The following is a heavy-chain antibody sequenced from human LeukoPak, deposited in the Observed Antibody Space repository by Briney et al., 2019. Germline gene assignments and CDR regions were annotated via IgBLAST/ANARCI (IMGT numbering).Heavy chain of an antibody. V-gene: IGHV3-23*01. D-gene: IGHD2-2*01. CDR2: ISASGAGT. J-gene: IGHJ4*02. Sequence: GGSLRLSCVASGFTFSDYAMNWVRQAPGKGPEWVSGISASGAGTYYADSVKGRFTISRDNSKNTLYLQMNSLRAVDTAVYYCARAPAADFDYWGQGTLVTVSS. CDR1: GFTFSDYA. CDR3: ARAPAADFDY.